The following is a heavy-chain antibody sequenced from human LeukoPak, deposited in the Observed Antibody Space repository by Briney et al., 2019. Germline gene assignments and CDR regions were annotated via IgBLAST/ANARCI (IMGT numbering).Heavy chain of an antibody. CDR1: GGTFSSYA. CDR2: IIPIFGTA. D-gene: IGHD4-23*01. CDR3: VRDGDYGGKGMNY. J-gene: IGHJ4*02. Sequence: SVKVSCKASGGTFSSYAISWVRQAPGQGLEWMGGIIPIFGTANYAQKFQGRVTITTDESTSTAYMELSSLRSEDTAVYYCVRDGDYGGKGMNYWGQGTLVTVSS. V-gene: IGHV1-69*05.